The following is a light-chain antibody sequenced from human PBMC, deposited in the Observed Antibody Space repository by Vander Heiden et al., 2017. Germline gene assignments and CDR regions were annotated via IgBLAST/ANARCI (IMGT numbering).Light chain of an antibody. CDR1: RSNIGSNT. Sequence: QSVLTQPPSASGTPGQRVTISCSGSRSNIGSNTVNWYQPLPGTAPKLLIYSNNRRPSGVPDRFSGSKSGTSASMAISGLQAEDEADYYCAAWDDSRNGPVFGTGTKVTVL. V-gene: IGLV1-44*01. J-gene: IGLJ1*01. CDR3: AAWDDSRNGPV. CDR2: SNN.